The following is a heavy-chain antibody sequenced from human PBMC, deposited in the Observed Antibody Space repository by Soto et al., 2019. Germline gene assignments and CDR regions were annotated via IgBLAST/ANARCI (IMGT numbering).Heavy chain of an antibody. D-gene: IGHD2-2*01. CDR2: VNPGGIT. V-gene: IGHV4-34*01. J-gene: IGHJ4*02. Sequence: SETLSLTCAVYGGSLSGYYWTWIRQPPGKGLEWIGEVNPGGITNYSPSVKSRLTISLDTSKKQVSLEMTSVTAADTAVYYCGRVVIKMATQSIDSWGPGKLVTVSS. CDR3: GRVVIKMATQSIDS. CDR1: GGSLSGYY.